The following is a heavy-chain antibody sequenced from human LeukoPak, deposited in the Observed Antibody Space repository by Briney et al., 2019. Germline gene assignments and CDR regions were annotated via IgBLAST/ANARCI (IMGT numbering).Heavy chain of an antibody. CDR2: IKRKTEGGTT. J-gene: IGHJ4*02. V-gene: IGHV3-15*01. CDR3: TTSNFGFPFDY. Sequence: GGSLRLSCAASGFTFSHAWMTWVRQAPGKGLEWVGRIKRKTEGGTTDYAAPVKGRFTISRDDSKNTLYLQVDSLKTEDTAVYYCTTSNFGFPFDYWGQGTLVTVSS. CDR1: GFTFSHAW. D-gene: IGHD3-3*01.